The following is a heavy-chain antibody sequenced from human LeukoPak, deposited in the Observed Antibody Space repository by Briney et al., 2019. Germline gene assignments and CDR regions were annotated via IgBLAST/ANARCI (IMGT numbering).Heavy chain of an antibody. CDR2: ISAYNGKT. Sequence: ASVKVSCKASGYTFTSYGISWVRQAPGQGLEWMGWISAYNGKTNYAQKLQGRVTMTTDTSTSTAYMELRSLRSDDTAVYYCARELYYYDSSGYYSDAFDIWGQGTMVTVSS. D-gene: IGHD3-22*01. CDR1: GYTFTSYG. J-gene: IGHJ3*02. CDR3: ARELYYYDSSGYYSDAFDI. V-gene: IGHV1-18*01.